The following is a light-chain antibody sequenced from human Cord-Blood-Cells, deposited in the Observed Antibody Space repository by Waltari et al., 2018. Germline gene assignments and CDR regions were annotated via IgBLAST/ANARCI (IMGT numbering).Light chain of an antibody. CDR1: SSDVGSYNL. CDR3: CSYAGNSTWV. CDR2: EGS. Sequence: QSALTQPASVSGSPGQSITISSTGTSSDVGSYNLVPWYQQHPGKAPKLMIYEGSKRPSGVSNRFSGSKSGNTASLTISGLQAEDEADYYCCSYAGNSTWVFGGGTKLTVL. V-gene: IGLV2-23*01. J-gene: IGLJ3*02.